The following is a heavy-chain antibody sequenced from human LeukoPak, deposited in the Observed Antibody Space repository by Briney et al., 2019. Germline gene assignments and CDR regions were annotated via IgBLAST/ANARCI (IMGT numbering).Heavy chain of an antibody. D-gene: IGHD3-3*01. J-gene: IGHJ4*02. CDR2: IYSGGST. V-gene: IGHV3-23*03. Sequence: GGSLRLSCAASGFTFSSYAMSWVRQAPGKGLEWVSVIYSGGSTYYADSVKGRFTISRDNSKNTLYLQMNSLRAEDTAVYYCAKDSILLEWVLFDYWGQGTLVTVSS. CDR3: AKDSILLEWVLFDY. CDR1: GFTFSSYA.